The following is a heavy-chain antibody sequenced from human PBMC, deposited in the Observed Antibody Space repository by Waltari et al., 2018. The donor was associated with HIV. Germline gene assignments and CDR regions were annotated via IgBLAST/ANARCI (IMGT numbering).Heavy chain of an antibody. CDR2: RSNDGNDK. CDR1: RFSFSDYD. V-gene: IGHV3-30*15. J-gene: IGHJ3*02. D-gene: IGHD2-15*01. Sequence: LVESGGDLVQSGTSLRLSCEASRFSFSDYDMFWVRQAPGKGREWVAVRSNDGNDKKYVDSVKGRFNVSRDNVKNTLYLYMSRLRPEDTAVYYCVRETSGRDAFDIWGLGTQVIVSS. CDR3: VRETSGRDAFDI.